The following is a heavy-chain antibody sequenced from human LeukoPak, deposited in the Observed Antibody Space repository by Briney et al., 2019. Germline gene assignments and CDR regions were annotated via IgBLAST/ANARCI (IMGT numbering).Heavy chain of an antibody. Sequence: SETLSLTCTVSGGSISSSSYYWGWIRQPPGKGLEWIGSIYYSGSTYYNPSLKSRVSISVDTSKNQFSLKLSSVTAADTAVYYCARRLSGIDYWGQGTLVTVSS. CDR3: ARRLSGIDY. CDR1: GGSISSSSYY. V-gene: IGHV4-39*01. CDR2: IYYSGST. J-gene: IGHJ4*02. D-gene: IGHD1-26*01.